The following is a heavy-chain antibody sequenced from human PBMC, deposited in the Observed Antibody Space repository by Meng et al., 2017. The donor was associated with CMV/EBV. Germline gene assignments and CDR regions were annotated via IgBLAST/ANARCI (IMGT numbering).Heavy chain of an antibody. V-gene: IGHV3-33*06. J-gene: IGHJ6*02. CDR3: AKNLVVPVATPYYYYGMDV. CDR1: GGTFSSYA. CDR2: VWYDGSNK. Sequence: GGSLRLSCAASGGTFSSYAMHWVRQAPGKGLEWVAVVWYDGSNKYYADSVKGRFTISRDNSKNTLYLQMNSLRAEDTGVYYCAKNLVVPVATPYYYYGMDVWGQGTTVTVSS. D-gene: IGHD2-2*01.